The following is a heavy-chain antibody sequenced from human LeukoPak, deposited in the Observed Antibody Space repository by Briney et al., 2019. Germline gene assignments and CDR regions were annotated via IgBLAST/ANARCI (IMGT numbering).Heavy chain of an antibody. J-gene: IGHJ3*01. Sequence: PSETLSLTCAVSGYSISSSDYWGWIRQPPGKGLEWIAIIYYSGSTHYNPSLKSRVTISVDTYKRQFSLNVNSVTAADTAIYYCAKNSSGSAFDVWGQGTMVTVSS. CDR2: IYYSGST. D-gene: IGHD6-19*01. CDR1: GYSISSSDY. V-gene: IGHV4-38-2*01. CDR3: AKNSSGSAFDV.